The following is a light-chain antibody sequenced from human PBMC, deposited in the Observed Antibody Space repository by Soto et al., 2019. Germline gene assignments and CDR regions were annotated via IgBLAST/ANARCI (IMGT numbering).Light chain of an antibody. Sequence: QSALTQPASVSGSPGQSITISCTGNSSDVGSYNLVSWYQQHPGKAPKLMIYEVSKRPSGVSNRFSGSKSGNTASLTSSGLQAEDEADYYCCSYAGSSTPNWVFGGGTKVTVL. CDR1: SSDVGSYNL. V-gene: IGLV2-23*02. J-gene: IGLJ3*02. CDR2: EVS. CDR3: CSYAGSSTPNWV.